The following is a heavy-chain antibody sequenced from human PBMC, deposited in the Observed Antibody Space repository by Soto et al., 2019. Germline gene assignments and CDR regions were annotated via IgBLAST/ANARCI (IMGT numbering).Heavy chain of an antibody. CDR3: ARSITEGYCTITGCYTRPLYGMEV. CDR1: GYTFSVYY. Sequence: ASVKLSCKASGYTFSVYYIHWLRQAPGQLLESMGWINPNTGGTNYEQKFQGRVTVTRDTPTSTAYMELSRLTSDDTAVYYCARSITEGYCTITGCYTRPLYGMEVWGQGTTVTVSS. J-gene: IGHJ6*02. CDR2: INPNTGGT. D-gene: IGHD2-2*02. V-gene: IGHV1-2*02.